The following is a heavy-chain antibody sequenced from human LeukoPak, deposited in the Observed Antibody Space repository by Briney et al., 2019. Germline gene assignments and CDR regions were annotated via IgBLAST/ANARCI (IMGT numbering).Heavy chain of an antibody. CDR2: ISDNGYGR. Sequence: PGGSLRLSCAASGFSFGSYTLNWVRQAPGQGLQYVSIISDNGYGRYYANSVKGRFTISRDNSNNTLYLRMDSLRPEDTAVYLCLRGGRLPNYGGQGPLFTVS. D-gene: IGHD2-21*02. CDR3: LRGGRLPNY. J-gene: IGHJ4*02. CDR1: GFSFGSYT. V-gene: IGHV3-64*01.